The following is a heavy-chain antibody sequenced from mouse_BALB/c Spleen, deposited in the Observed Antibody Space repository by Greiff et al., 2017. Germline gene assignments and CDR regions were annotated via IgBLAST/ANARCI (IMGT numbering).Heavy chain of an antibody. CDR2: ISTYSGNT. CDR1: GYTFTDYA. D-gene: IGHD1-1*01. J-gene: IGHJ4*01. Sequence: QVQLQQSGPELVRPGVSVKISCKGSGYTFTDYAMHWVKQSRAKSLEWIGVISTYSGNTNYNQKFKGKATMTVDKSSSPAYMELARLTSEDSAIYYCAGGDYYGSSYYAMDYWGQGTSVTVSS. CDR3: AGGDYYGSSYYAMDY. V-gene: IGHV1-67*01.